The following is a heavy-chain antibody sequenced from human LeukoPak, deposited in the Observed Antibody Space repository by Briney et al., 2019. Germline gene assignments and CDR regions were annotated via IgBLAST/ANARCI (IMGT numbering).Heavy chain of an antibody. CDR3: ARVWQDYSGVDY. V-gene: IGHV3-48*02. CDR2: ISTTGTTI. D-gene: IGHD2-21*01. CDR1: GFTFSAYH. J-gene: IGHJ4*02. Sequence: PGGSLRLSCAASGFTFSAYHINWVRQAPGKGLEWISYISTTGTTIHYADSVKGRFAISRDNAKSSLYLQMNSLRDEDTAVYYCARVWQDYSGVDYWGQGTLVTVSS.